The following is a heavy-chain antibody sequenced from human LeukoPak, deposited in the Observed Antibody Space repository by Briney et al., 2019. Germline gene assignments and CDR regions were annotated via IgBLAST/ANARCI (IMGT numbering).Heavy chain of an antibody. CDR2: TSDRGDYT. CDR1: GFTFSSYS. J-gene: IGHJ4*02. D-gene: IGHD4/OR15-4a*01. V-gene: IGHV3-23*01. CDR3: AKKAQYDGHYPLDY. Sequence: GGSLRLSCAASGFTFSSYSMSWVRQAPGKGLEWVSGTSDRGDYTYYADSVKGRFTISGDTSKNTLYLQMNSLRAEDTALYFCAKKAQYDGHYPLDYWGQGTLVTVSA.